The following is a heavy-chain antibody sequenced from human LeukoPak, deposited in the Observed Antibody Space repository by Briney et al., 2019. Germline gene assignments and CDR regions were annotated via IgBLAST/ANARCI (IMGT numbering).Heavy chain of an antibody. Sequence: SETLSLTCTVSGGSISGSSYYWSWIRQPPGKGLEWIGYIYYSGSTNYNPSLKSRVTISVDTSKNQFSLKLSSVTAADTAVYYCARRGFKSRYNWNDVSWFDPWGQGTLVTVSS. CDR1: GGSISGSSYY. CDR2: IYYSGST. CDR3: ARRGFKSRYNWNDVSWFDP. V-gene: IGHV4-61*05. D-gene: IGHD1-1*01. J-gene: IGHJ5*02.